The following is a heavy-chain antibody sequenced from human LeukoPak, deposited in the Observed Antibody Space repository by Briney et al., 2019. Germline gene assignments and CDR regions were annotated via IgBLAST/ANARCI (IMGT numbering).Heavy chain of an antibody. J-gene: IGHJ4*02. V-gene: IGHV4-39*07. D-gene: IGHD6-13*01. CDR2: MSYTGTT. CDR3: AREEYSSDWYGHDS. CDR1: GASISDTLYY. Sequence: ASETLSLTCTVSGASISDTLYYWGWIRQPPGKGLEWIGSMSYTGTTYYNPSLKSRVTLSVDTSKNQFSLRLTSVTAADTAFYYCAREEYSSDWYGHDSWGQGTLVTVSS.